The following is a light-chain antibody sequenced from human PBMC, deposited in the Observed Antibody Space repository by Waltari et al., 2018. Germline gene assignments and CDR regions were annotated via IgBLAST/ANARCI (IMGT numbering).Light chain of an antibody. V-gene: IGKV1-39*01. CDR1: QSIGNY. CDR2: AAS. J-gene: IGKJ3*01. Sequence: DIQMTQSPSSLSAFVGDKVTITCRASQSIGNYLNWYQQKPGKAPTVLIYAASSLRSGVPSRFSGGGSGTDFTLTISSLQPEDFAIYYCQQSYNTPFTFGPGTKVDIK. CDR3: QQSYNTPFT.